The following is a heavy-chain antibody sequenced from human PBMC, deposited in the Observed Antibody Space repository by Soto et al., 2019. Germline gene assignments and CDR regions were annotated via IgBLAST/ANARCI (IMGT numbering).Heavy chain of an antibody. CDR2: ISYSGSA. CDR1: GGSISSGNYY. J-gene: IGHJ4*02. Sequence: SETLSLTCTVSGGSISSGNYYWSWIRQPPGKGLEWIGFISYSGSAYYNPSLKSRVTISVDTSKNQFSLNLSFVTAADTAVYYCATMGTPATGLYYYDYWGQGTLVTVSS. V-gene: IGHV4-30-4*01. D-gene: IGHD2-15*01. CDR3: ATMGTPATGLYYYDY.